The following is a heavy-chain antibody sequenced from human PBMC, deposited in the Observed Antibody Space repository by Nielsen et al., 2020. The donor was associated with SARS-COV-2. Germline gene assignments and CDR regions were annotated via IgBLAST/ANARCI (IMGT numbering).Heavy chain of an antibody. CDR3: ATSVGGGIGVAASFDY. CDR1: GFTFSSYG. V-gene: IGHV3-30*02. J-gene: IGHJ4*02. D-gene: IGHD6-19*01. CDR2: IRYDGSNK. Sequence: GESLKIFCAASGFTFSSYGMHWVRQAPGKGLEWVAFIRYDGSNKYYADSVKGRFTISRDNSKNTLYLQMNSLRAEDTAVYYCATSVGGGIGVAASFDYWGQGTLVTVSS.